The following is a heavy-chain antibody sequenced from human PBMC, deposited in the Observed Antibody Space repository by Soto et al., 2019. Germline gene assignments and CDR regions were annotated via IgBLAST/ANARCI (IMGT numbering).Heavy chain of an antibody. CDR1: GGSISSSSYY. J-gene: IGHJ5*02. V-gene: IGHV4-39*01. CDR2: IYYSGST. CDR3: ASTPPMKWWGCFDP. Sequence: QLQLQESGPGLVKPSETLSLTCTVSGGSISSSSYYWGWIRQPPGKGLEWIGSIYYSGSTYYNPSLKSRVTISVDTSKNQFSLKLSSVTAADTAVYYCASTPPMKWWGCFDPWGQGTLVTVSS. D-gene: IGHD2-21*01.